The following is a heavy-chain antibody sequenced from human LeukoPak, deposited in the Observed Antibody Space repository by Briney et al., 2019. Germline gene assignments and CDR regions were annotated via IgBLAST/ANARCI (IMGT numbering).Heavy chain of an antibody. CDR3: ARAKLDYDSSGYDLIYYYYYMDV. Sequence: ASVKVSCKASGDTFSNYAINWVRQAPGQGLEWMGGIIPIFGTANYAQKFQGGVTITADKSTSTAYMELSSLRSEDTAVYYCARAKLDYDSSGYDLIYYYYYMDVWGKGTTVTVSS. V-gene: IGHV1-69*06. CDR1: GDTFSNYA. J-gene: IGHJ6*03. CDR2: IIPIFGTA. D-gene: IGHD3-22*01.